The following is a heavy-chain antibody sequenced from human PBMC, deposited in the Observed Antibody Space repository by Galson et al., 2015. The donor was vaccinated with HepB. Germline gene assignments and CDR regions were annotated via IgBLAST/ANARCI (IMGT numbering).Heavy chain of an antibody. CDR2: IIPIFGTA. CDR1: GGTFSSYA. Sequence: SVKVSCKASGGTFSSYAISWVRQAPGQGLEWMGGIIPIFGTANYAQKFQGRVTITADESTSTAYMELSSLRSEDTAVYYCARDRPGYSSGYYYWFDPWGQGTLVTVSS. J-gene: IGHJ5*02. D-gene: IGHD3-22*01. V-gene: IGHV1-69*13. CDR3: ARDRPGYSSGYYYWFDP.